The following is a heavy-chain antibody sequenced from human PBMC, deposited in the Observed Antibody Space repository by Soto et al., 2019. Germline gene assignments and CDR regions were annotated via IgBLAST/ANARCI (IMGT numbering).Heavy chain of an antibody. CDR2: TIPVFNTA. Sequence: QVQLEQSGAEVKKPGCPVKVSCKASGGTLSDHGVAWLRQAPGQGLEWMGGTIPVFNTAKYAQKFQGRVTVTADKFETIAYMELSSLRSEDTAFYFLARGVYGSGNYYTGPSAFDIWGQGTMVIVSS. D-gene: IGHD3-10*01. J-gene: IGHJ3*02. CDR1: GGTLSDHG. V-gene: IGHV1-69*06. CDR3: ARGVYGSGNYYTGPSAFDI.